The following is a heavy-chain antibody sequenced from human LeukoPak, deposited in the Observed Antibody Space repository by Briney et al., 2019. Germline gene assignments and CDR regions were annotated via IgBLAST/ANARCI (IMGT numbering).Heavy chain of an antibody. CDR1: GGSLRGYF. CDR2: SDHGGST. V-gene: IGHV4-34*01. J-gene: IGHJ6*02. CDR3: AGLKRVPYSTTWVYYGMDV. Sequence: SETLSLTCAVGGGSLRGYFWSWVRQPPGKGLEWIGESDHGGSTNYNTSLKSRLTISVDTSKNEISLTLSSVTAADTAVYYCAGLKRVPYSTTWVYYGMDVWGQGTTVSVSS. D-gene: IGHD2/OR15-2a*01.